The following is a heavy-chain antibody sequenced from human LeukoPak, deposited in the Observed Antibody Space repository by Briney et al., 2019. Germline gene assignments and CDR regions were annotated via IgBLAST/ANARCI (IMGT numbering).Heavy chain of an antibody. Sequence: PGGSLRLSCAASGFTFSGHSMNWVRQAPGKGLEWVSSISPSSSYIHYAESVKGRFTISRDNAKNSLYLQMSSLRAEDTAVYYCARGMGCSSMSCYPAYSGQGTPVTASS. D-gene: IGHD2-2*01. J-gene: IGHJ4*02. CDR1: GFTFSGHS. CDR3: ARGMGCSSMSCYPAY. V-gene: IGHV3-21*01. CDR2: ISPSSSYI.